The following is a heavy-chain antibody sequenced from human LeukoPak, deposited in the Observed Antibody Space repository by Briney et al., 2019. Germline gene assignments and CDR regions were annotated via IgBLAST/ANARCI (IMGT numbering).Heavy chain of an antibody. CDR3: ARLLSPGWFDP. CDR2: VYYNGNT. V-gene: IGHV4-59*04. D-gene: IGHD1-26*01. CDR1: GFTVSSNY. Sequence: GSLRLSCAASGFTVSSNYMSWVRQAPGKGLEWIANVYYNGNTYYNSSLKSRVTISVDTSKKQFSLNLRSVTAADTAVYYCARLLSPGWFDPWGQGTLVTVSS. J-gene: IGHJ5*02.